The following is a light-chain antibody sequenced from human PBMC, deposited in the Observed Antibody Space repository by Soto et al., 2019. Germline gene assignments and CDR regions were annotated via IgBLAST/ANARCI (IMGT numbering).Light chain of an antibody. J-gene: IGKJ2*01. CDR2: GAS. CDR3: KQYGSSHMYT. CDR1: QSVSSSY. V-gene: IGKV3-20*01. Sequence: EIVLTQSPGTLSLSPGERATLSCRASQSVSSSYLAWYQQKPGQAPRLLIYGASSRATGIPDRFSGSGSGTDFNLTISRQEPEDLAVYYCKQYGSSHMYTFGQGTKLEIK.